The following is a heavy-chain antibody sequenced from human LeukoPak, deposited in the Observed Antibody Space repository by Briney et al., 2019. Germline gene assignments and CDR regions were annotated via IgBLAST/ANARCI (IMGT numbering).Heavy chain of an antibody. J-gene: IGHJ4*02. CDR2: ISWNSGSI. CDR1: GFTFDDYA. CDR3: AKDKDYYDSSGYYDY. Sequence: GRSLRLSCAASGFTFDDYAMHWVRQAPGKGLEWVSGISWNSGSIGYADSVKGRFTISRDNAKNSLYLQMNSLRAEDTALYYCAKDKDYYDSSGYYDYWGQGTLVTVSS. V-gene: IGHV3-9*01. D-gene: IGHD3-22*01.